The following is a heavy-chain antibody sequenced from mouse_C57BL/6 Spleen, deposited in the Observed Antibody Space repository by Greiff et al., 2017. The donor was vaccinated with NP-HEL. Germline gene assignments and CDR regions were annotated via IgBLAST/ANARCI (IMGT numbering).Heavy chain of an antibody. D-gene: IGHD3-3*01. CDR2: IDPETGGT. CDR3: IRWGTHEAWFAY. J-gene: IGHJ3*01. CDR1: GYTFTDYE. Sequence: QVQLQQSGAELVRPGASVTLSCKASGYTFTDYEMHWVKQTPVHGLEWIGAIDPETGGTAYNQKFKGKAILTADKSSSTAYMELRSLTSEDSAVYYCIRWGTHEAWFAYWGQGTLVTVSA. V-gene: IGHV1-15*01.